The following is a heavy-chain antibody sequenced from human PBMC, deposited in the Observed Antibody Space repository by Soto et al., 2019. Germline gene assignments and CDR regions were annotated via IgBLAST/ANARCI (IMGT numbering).Heavy chain of an antibody. Sequence: QVRLVQSGAEVKKPGASVKVSCETSGYTFTNFGISWVRQAPGQGLEWMGWVTTFNGKTNYAQKFQGRITVTTDTFTSTVNMEWRSLISDDTAIYYWVKHRYAYFDPPASDHWGQGTLITVSS. J-gene: IGHJ4*02. V-gene: IGHV1-18*01. CDR2: VTTFNGKT. CDR1: GYTFTNFG. CDR3: VKHRYAYFDPPASDH. D-gene: IGHD3-9*01.